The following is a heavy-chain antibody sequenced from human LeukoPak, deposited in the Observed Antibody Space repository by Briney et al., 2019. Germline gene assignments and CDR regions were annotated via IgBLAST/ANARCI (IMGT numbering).Heavy chain of an antibody. Sequence: GGSLRLSCAASGFTFSSYAMSWVRQAPGKGLEWVSSISGSGGSTYYADSVKGRFTISRDNSKNTLYLQVNSLRAEDTAVYYCAKGQGCGDGCYMFEHWGQGILVTVSS. D-gene: IGHD2-21*02. V-gene: IGHV3-23*01. CDR1: GFTFSSYA. CDR2: ISGSGGST. J-gene: IGHJ4*02. CDR3: AKGQGCGDGCYMFEH.